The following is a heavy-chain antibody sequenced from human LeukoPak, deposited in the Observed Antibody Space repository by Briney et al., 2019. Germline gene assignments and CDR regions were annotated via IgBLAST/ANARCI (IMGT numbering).Heavy chain of an antibody. CDR3: AAPGYSSGWDFDY. V-gene: IGHV3-23*01. CDR2: ISGSGSSA. J-gene: IGHJ4*02. D-gene: IGHD6-19*01. Sequence: GGSLRLSCVASGFTFSSYVMSWVRQAPGRGLEWVSSISGSGSSAFYADSVKGRFTISRDNSKNTLYLQMNSLRAEDTAVYYCAAPGYSSGWDFDYWGQGTLVTVSS. CDR1: GFTFSSYV.